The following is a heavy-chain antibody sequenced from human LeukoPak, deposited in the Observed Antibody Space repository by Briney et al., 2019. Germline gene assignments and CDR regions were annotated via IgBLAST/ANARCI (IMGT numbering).Heavy chain of an antibody. CDR3: ARVPAYYFDY. CDR1: GFTFSSYS. Sequence: GGSLRLSCAASGFTFSSYSMNWVRQAPGKGLQWVSVIYSGGNTYYADSVKGRFTISRDNSKNTLFLQMNSLRAEDTAVYYCARVPAYYFDYWGQGTLVTVSS. V-gene: IGHV3-53*01. J-gene: IGHJ4*02. CDR2: IYSGGNT.